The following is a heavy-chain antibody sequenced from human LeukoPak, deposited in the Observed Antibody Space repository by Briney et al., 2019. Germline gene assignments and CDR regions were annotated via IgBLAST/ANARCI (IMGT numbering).Heavy chain of an antibody. D-gene: IGHD3-16*01. J-gene: IGHJ6*03. CDR1: GGSLSTGGSLSSGSYY. CDR2: IHTSGST. Sequence: SETLSLTCTVSGGSLSTGGSLSSGSYYWSWIRQPAGKGLEWIGRIHTSGSTNYNPSLKSRVTISIDTSKNQFSLKLSSVTAADTAVYYCARQALRHDYVWGSYPRDYYMDVWGKGTTVTVPS. V-gene: IGHV4-61*02. CDR3: ARQALRHDYVWGSYPRDYYMDV.